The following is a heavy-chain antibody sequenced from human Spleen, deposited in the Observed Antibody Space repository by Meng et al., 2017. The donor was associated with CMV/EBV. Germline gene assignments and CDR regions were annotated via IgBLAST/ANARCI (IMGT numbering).Heavy chain of an antibody. Sequence: GESLKISCAVSGFTFDDYAMSWVRQVPGKGLEWVSGINWNGGSTGYVDSVKGRFTVSRDNAKNSLYLQMNSPRAEDTAVYYCARSSVITYSLDYWGQGTLVTVSS. D-gene: IGHD3-10*01. J-gene: IGHJ4*02. CDR3: ARSSVITYSLDY. CDR1: GFTFDDYA. CDR2: INWNGGST. V-gene: IGHV3-20*04.